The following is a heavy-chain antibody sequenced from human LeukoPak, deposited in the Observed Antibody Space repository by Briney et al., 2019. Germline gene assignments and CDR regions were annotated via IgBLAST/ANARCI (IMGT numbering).Heavy chain of an antibody. D-gene: IGHD3-10*01. CDR1: GFTFGSYW. Sequence: PGGSLRLSCAASGFTFGSYWMSWVRQAPGKGLEWVANIKQDGSEKYYVDSVKGRFTISRDNSKNMLYLQMNSLRAEDTAVYYCADYGSGSFCFDYWGQGTLVTVSS. CDR3: ADYGSGSFCFDY. V-gene: IGHV3-7*03. J-gene: IGHJ4*02. CDR2: IKQDGSEK.